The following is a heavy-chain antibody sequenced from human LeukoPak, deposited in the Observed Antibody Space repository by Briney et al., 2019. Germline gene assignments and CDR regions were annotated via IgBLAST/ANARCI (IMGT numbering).Heavy chain of an antibody. Sequence: ASVKVSCKASGYTFTSYGISWVRQAPGQGLEWMGWISAYNGNTNYAQKLQGRVTMTTDTSTSTAYMELRSLRYDDTAVYYCAREGRDSSGYYYYYYGMDVWGQGTTVTVSS. CDR1: GYTFTSYG. V-gene: IGHV1-18*01. D-gene: IGHD3-22*01. CDR2: ISAYNGNT. CDR3: AREGRDSSGYYYYYYGMDV. J-gene: IGHJ6*02.